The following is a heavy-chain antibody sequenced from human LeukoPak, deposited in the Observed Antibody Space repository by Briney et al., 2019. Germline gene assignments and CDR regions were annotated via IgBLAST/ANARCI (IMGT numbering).Heavy chain of an antibody. D-gene: IGHD5-24*01. CDR2: LYSDGTT. Sequence: GGSLRLSCAASGFIVSSNYMSWVRQAPGKGLEWVSVLYSDGTTYYADSVKGRFTISRDNAKNTLYLQMNSLRAEDTAVYYCAREEMATITAPYYYYGMDVWGQGTTVTVSS. CDR1: GFIVSSNY. V-gene: IGHV3-66*01. CDR3: AREEMATITAPYYYYGMDV. J-gene: IGHJ6*02.